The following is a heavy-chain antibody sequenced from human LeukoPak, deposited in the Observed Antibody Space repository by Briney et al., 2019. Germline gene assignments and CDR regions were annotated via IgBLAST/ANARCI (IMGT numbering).Heavy chain of an antibody. D-gene: IGHD3-22*01. V-gene: IGHV4-59*01. CDR2: ISDIGSI. J-gene: IGHJ4*02. Sequence: SETLSLTCTVSGGSISSYYWSWIRQPPGKGLEWIAYISDIGSINYNPSLKSRVTISLDTSKNQFSLKLSSVTAADTAVYYCARERLYYYDSSGYYLGYFDYWGQGTLVTVSS. CDR1: GGSISSYY. CDR3: ARERLYYYDSSGYYLGYFDY.